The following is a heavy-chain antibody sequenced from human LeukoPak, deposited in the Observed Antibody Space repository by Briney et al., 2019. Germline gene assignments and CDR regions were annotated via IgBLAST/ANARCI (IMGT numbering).Heavy chain of an antibody. V-gene: IGHV3-23*01. CDR3: AKVAYCGGDCYVDWYFDL. CDR1: GFTFSSYA. Sequence: GGSLRLSCAASGFTFSSYAMSWVRQAPGKGLEWVSAISGSGGSTYYADSVKGRFTISRDNSKNTLYLQMNSLRAEDTAVYYCAKVAYCGGDCYVDWYFDLWGRGTLVTVSS. J-gene: IGHJ2*01. CDR2: ISGSGGST. D-gene: IGHD2-21*02.